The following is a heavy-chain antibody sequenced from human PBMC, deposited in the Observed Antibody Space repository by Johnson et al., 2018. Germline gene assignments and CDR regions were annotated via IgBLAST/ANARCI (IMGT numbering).Heavy chain of an antibody. D-gene: IGHD1-7*01. J-gene: IGHJ3*02. CDR3: AQGMHWNYRDAFDI. V-gene: IGHV3-23*04. CDR2: ISGSGGST. Sequence: VQLVQSGGGVVQPGRSLRLSCVASGFTFSSYGMHWVRQAPGKGLEWVSAISGSGGSTYYADSVKGRFTISRDNSKNTLYLQMNSLRAEDTAVYYCAQGMHWNYRDAFDIWGQGTMVTVSS. CDR1: GFTFSSYG.